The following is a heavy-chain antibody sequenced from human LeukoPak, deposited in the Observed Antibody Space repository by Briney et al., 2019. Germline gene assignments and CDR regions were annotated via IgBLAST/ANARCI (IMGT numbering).Heavy chain of an antibody. V-gene: IGHV3-30-3*01. CDR3: ARDLSERYSTDY. Sequence: GGSLRLSCAVSGLTFRKYAIHWVRQAPGEGLEWVAFISWDGSTKYYADSVKGRFTISRDNSQNTPDLQMNSLGAEDTAVYYCARDLSERYSTDYWGQGTLVTVSS. D-gene: IGHD1-26*01. CDR2: ISWDGSTK. J-gene: IGHJ4*02. CDR1: GLTFRKYA.